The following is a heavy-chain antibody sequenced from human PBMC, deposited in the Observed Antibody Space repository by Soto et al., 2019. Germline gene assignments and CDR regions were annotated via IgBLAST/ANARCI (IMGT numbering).Heavy chain of an antibody. J-gene: IGHJ6*02. CDR3: ARRSYCDGDCTRSPYDYYGMDV. Sequence: EVQLVQSGAEVKKPGESLKISCKGSGYSFTSYWIVWVRQMPGKGLEWMGIIYPGDSETRYSPSLQGQVTMSADKSTSTAYLQWSSLKASDTAMYYCARRSYCDGDCTRSPYDYYGMDVWGQGTTVTGSS. V-gene: IGHV5-51*01. D-gene: IGHD2-21*02. CDR1: GYSFTSYW. CDR2: IYPGDSET.